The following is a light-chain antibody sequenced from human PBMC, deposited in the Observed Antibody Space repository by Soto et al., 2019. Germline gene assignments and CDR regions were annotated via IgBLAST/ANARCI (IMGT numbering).Light chain of an antibody. CDR3: KQYNNWWT. J-gene: IGKJ1*01. CDR1: QSVSTS. Sequence: EIVMTQSPATLSVSPGERATLSCRASQSVSTSLAWYQQKPGQAPRLLISGSSNRATVVPARFSGSGSETEFTLTISSLQSEDFAVYYCKQYNNWWTFGQGTKVEIK. CDR2: GSS. V-gene: IGKV3-15*01.